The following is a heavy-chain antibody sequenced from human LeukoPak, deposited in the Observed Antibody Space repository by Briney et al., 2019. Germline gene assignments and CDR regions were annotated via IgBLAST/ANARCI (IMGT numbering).Heavy chain of an antibody. Sequence: GGSLRLSCVASGFIFSDYYMSWIRQAPGKGLQWVSYISSSGNTRCYADSVRGRFTISRDNAKNSLSLQMDSLRAEDTAVYYCARDAPIAAAGYYYYYYGMDVWGQGTTVTVSS. CDR2: ISSSGNTR. J-gene: IGHJ6*02. V-gene: IGHV3-11*01. D-gene: IGHD6-13*01. CDR1: GFIFSDYY. CDR3: ARDAPIAAAGYYYYYYGMDV.